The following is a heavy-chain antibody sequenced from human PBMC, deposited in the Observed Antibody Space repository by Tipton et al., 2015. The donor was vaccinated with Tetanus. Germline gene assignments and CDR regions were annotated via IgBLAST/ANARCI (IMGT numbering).Heavy chain of an antibody. D-gene: IGHD3-16*01. J-gene: IGHJ5*02. CDR2: VSSSGNS. CDR3: ARALKQGANWFDP. Sequence: TLSLTCTVSGGSVSSYYWTWFRQPPGKRLEWIGFVSSSGNSNYSPSLRGRVTMSIDTSKNRFSLKLDSVTAADTAIYYCARALKQGANWFDPWGQGTLVTVSS. V-gene: IGHV4-4*07. CDR1: GGSVSSYY.